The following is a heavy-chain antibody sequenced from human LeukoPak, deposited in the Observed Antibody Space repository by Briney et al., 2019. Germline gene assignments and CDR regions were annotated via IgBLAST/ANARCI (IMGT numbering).Heavy chain of an antibody. Sequence: SETLSLTCTVSGGSISSYYWSWIRQPPGKGLEWIGYIYYSGSTNYNPSLKSRVTISVDRSKNQFSLKLSSVTAADTAVYYCARLGLPRSWFDPWGQGTLVTVSS. J-gene: IGHJ5*02. V-gene: IGHV4-59*08. CDR2: IYYSGST. CDR3: ARLGLPRSWFDP. CDR1: GGSISSYY. D-gene: IGHD5-18*01.